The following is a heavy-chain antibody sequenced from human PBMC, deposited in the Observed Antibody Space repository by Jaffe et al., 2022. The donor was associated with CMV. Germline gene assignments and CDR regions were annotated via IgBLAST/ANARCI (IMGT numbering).Heavy chain of an antibody. CDR1: GGTFSSYA. V-gene: IGHV1-69*09. J-gene: IGHJ4*02. CDR3: ARDLTVTTYLLGYYFDY. Sequence: QVQLVQSGAEVKKPGSSVKVSCKASGGTFSSYAISWVRQAPGQGLEWMGRIIPILGIANYAQKFQGRVTITADKSTSTAYMELSSLRSEDTAVYYCARDLTVTTYLLGYYFDYWGQGTLVTVSS. D-gene: IGHD4-17*01. CDR2: IIPILGIA.